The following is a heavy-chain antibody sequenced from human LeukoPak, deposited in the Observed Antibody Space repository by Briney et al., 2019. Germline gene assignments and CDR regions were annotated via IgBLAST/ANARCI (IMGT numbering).Heavy chain of an antibody. CDR2: IYHSGST. V-gene: IGHV4-30-2*01. CDR1: GGSISSGGYS. J-gene: IGHJ6*02. CDR3: ARVPPHYYYGMDV. Sequence: SETLPLTCAVSGGSISSGGYSWSWIRQPPGKGLEWIGYIYHSGSTYYNPSLKSRVTISVDRSKNQFSLKLSSVTAADTAVYYCARVPPHYYYGMDVWGQGTTVTVSS.